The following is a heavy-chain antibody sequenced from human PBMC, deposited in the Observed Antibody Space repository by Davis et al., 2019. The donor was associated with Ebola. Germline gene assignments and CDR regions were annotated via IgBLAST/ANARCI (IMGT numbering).Heavy chain of an antibody. CDR1: GYMITNYY. J-gene: IGHJ4*02. D-gene: IGHD2-15*01. CDR3: VRRHVGGSYRLDY. CDR2: ITPDDGTI. V-gene: IGHV1-46*01. Sequence: ASVKVSCKVSGYMITNYYLHWVRLAPGHGLEWMGIITPDDGTINFAQKVQDRVTMTMDTGTTTAYMELRSLTSGDTAVYYCVRRHVGGSYRLDYWGQGTLVTVSS.